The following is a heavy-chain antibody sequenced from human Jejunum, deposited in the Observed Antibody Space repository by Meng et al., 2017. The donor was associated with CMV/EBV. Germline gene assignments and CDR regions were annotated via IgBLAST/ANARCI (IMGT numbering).Heavy chain of an antibody. V-gene: IGHV3-74*01. CDR1: GFSFSCYW. D-gene: IGHD1-26*01. J-gene: IGHJ4*02. CDR2: INSDGSST. CDR3: ARGAYSGSLDY. Sequence: LSCSASGFSFSCYWIHWVRQTPGKGLVWVSRINSDGSSTSYADSVKGRFTISRDNAKNTLYLQMNSLRAEDTAVYYCARGAYSGSLDYWGQGTLVTVSS.